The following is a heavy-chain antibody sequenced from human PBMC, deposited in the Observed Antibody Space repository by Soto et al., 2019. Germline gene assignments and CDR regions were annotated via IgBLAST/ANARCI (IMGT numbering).Heavy chain of an antibody. V-gene: IGHV3-7*01. J-gene: IGHJ4*02. CDR2: IKQDGSEK. CDR1: GFTFSSFW. Sequence: GVSLRASFAASGFTFSSFWTSCPRQVPGKGLDWVANIKQDGSEKYYVDSVKGRFTISRDNAKNSLYLQMNSLRAEDTAVYYCARDVVYYHDSSGYYYYWGQGT. CDR3: ARDVVYYHDSSGYYYY. D-gene: IGHD3-22*01.